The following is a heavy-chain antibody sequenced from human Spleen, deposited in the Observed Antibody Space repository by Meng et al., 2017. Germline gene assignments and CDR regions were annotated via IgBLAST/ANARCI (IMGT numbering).Heavy chain of an antibody. CDR2: VYYSGNT. CDR3: ARDRATVTTLYHYYGMDV. V-gene: IGHV4-39*07. J-gene: IGHJ6*02. Sequence: SETLSLTCTVSGGSISSSSYYWGWIRQPPGKGLEWIGSVYYSGNTYYNPSLKSRVTISVDTSKNQFSLKLSSVTAADTAVYYCARDRATVTTLYHYYGMDVWGQGTTVTVSS. D-gene: IGHD4-17*01. CDR1: GGSISSSSYY.